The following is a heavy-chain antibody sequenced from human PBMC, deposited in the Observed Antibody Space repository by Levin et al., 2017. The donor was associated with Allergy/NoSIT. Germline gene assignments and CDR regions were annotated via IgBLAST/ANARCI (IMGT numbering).Heavy chain of an antibody. CDR3: ARDTAMVTYYYGMDV. Sequence: PGESLKISCAASGFTFSDYHMNWIRQAPGKGLEWVSYITTSGSTIYYADSVKGRFTISRDDAKNSLYLQMNSLRVEDTALYYCARDTAMVTYYYGMDVWGQGTTVTVSS. V-gene: IGHV3-11*01. D-gene: IGHD5-18*01. CDR1: GFTFSDYH. J-gene: IGHJ6*02. CDR2: ITTSGSTI.